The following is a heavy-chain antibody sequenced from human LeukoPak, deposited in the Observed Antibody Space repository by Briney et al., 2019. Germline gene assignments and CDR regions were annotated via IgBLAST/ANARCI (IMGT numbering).Heavy chain of an antibody. J-gene: IGHJ6*03. CDR2: IKQDGSEK. CDR3: ARARQDSDYMDV. V-gene: IGHV3-7*01. D-gene: IGHD2-15*01. Sequence: GGSLRLFCAASGFTFSRFWLSWVRQAPGKGLEWVANIKQDGSEKYYVDSVKGRFTISRDNAKNSLYLQMNSLRAEGTAVYYCARARQDSDYMDVWGKGTTVTVSS. CDR1: GFTFSRFW.